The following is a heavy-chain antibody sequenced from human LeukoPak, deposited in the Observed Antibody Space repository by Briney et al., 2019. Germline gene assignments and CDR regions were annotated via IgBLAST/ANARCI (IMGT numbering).Heavy chain of an antibody. Sequence: GGSLKLSCAASGFTFSSYAMSWVRQAPGKGLEWVSAISGSGGSTYYADSVKGRFTISRDNSKNTLYLQMNSLRAEDTAVYYCAKFLRYYDSSGYNYFDYWGQGTLVTVSS. J-gene: IGHJ4*02. D-gene: IGHD3-22*01. CDR3: AKFLRYYDSSGYNYFDY. CDR1: GFTFSSYA. V-gene: IGHV3-23*01. CDR2: ISGSGGST.